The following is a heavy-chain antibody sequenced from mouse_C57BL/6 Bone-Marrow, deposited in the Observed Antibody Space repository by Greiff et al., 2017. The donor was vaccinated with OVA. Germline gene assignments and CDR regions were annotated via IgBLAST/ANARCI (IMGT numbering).Heavy chain of an antibody. Sequence: ESGPGLVKPSQSLSLTCSVTGYSITSGYYWNWIRQFPGNKLEWIGYISYDGSNNYNPSLKNRISITRDTSKNQFFLKLNSVTTEDTATYYCARGDYSNYLDYWGQGTTLTVSS. V-gene: IGHV3-6*01. J-gene: IGHJ2*01. CDR3: ARGDYSNYLDY. CDR1: GYSITSGYY. D-gene: IGHD2-5*01. CDR2: ISYDGSN.